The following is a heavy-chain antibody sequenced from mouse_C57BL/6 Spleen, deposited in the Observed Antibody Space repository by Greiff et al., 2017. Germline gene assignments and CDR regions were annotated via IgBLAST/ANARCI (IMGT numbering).Heavy chain of an antibody. CDR2: ISSGSSTI. CDR1: GFTFSDYG. CDR3: AREGLRTSYYFDY. Sequence: EVMLVESGGGLVKPGGSLKLSCAASGFTFSDYGMHWVRQAPEKGLEWVAYISSGSSTIYYADTVKGRFTISRDNAKNTLFLQMTSLRSEDTAMYYCAREGLRTSYYFDYWGQGTTLTVSS. V-gene: IGHV5-17*01. J-gene: IGHJ2*01.